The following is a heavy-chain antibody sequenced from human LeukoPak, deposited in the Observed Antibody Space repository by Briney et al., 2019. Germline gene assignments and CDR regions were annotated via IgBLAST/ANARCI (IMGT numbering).Heavy chain of an antibody. CDR2: ISPYNGDT. J-gene: IGHJ4*02. CDR1: GYTFSSYT. D-gene: IGHD3-22*01. Sequence: ASVKVSCKASGYTFSSYTISWVRQDPGQGLEWMGWISPYNGDTNYAQQLQGRVTMTTDTSTSTAYMELRSLRSDDTAVYYCAREAYYYDNSGYYWNYWGQGTLVTVSS. V-gene: IGHV1-18*01. CDR3: AREAYYYDNSGYYWNY.